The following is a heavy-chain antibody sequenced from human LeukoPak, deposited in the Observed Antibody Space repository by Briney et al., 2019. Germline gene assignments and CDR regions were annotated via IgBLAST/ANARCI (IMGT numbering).Heavy chain of an antibody. D-gene: IGHD6-19*01. J-gene: IGHJ4*02. CDR2: INDSGRT. CDR1: GGSFSGYY. Sequence: SETLSLTCAVYGGSFSGYYWSWVRQPPGKGLEWIGEINDSGRTNYNPSLKSRVTISVDTSKNQFSLKLSSVTAADTAVYYCARRLWDTSGWYFDYWGQGRPVAVSS. V-gene: IGHV4-34*01. CDR3: ARRLWDTSGWYFDY.